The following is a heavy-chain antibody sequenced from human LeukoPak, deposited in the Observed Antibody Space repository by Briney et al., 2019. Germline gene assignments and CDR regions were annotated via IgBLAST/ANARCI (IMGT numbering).Heavy chain of an antibody. D-gene: IGHD2-15*01. CDR3: ARLGGYCSGSSCYWLDY. Sequence: TSVTLSLTCTVSGDSISSSSYYWGWIRQPPGKGLEWVASIYHSGSTFYNPSLKSRVTISVDTSKNQFSLKLSSVTAADTAVYYCARLGGYCSGSSCYWLDYWGQGTLVTVSA. CDR2: IYHSGST. J-gene: IGHJ4*02. CDR1: GDSISSSSYY. V-gene: IGHV4-39*01.